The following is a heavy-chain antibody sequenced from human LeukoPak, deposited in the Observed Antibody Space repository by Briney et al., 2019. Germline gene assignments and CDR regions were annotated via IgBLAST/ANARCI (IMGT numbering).Heavy chain of an antibody. D-gene: IGHD6-13*01. Sequence: GASVKVSCKASGYTFTGYYMHWVRQAPGQGLEWMGWINPNSGGTNYAQKFQGRVTMTRDTSISTAYMELSSLRSDDTAVYYCARDVAAADSFTWFDPWGQGTLVTVSS. J-gene: IGHJ5*02. CDR3: ARDVAAADSFTWFDP. CDR1: GYTFTGYY. CDR2: INPNSGGT. V-gene: IGHV1-2*02.